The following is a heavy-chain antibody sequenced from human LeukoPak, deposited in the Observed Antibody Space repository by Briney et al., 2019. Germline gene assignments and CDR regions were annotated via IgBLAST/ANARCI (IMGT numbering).Heavy chain of an antibody. CDR2: IIPIFGTA. Sequence: SVKVSCKSSVGTFSSYAICWVRQAPGQGLEWMGGIIPIFGTANYAQKFQGRVTITTDDSTSTAYVELSSLRSEDTAAYYRASFGNCNYVDYWGQGTLVTVSS. V-gene: IGHV1-69*05. CDR1: VGTFSSYA. CDR3: ASFGNCNYVDY. D-gene: IGHD4-23*01. J-gene: IGHJ4*02.